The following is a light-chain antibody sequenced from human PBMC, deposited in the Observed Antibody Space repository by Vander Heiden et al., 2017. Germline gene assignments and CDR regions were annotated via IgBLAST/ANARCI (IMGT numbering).Light chain of an antibody. Sequence: DIQMTQSPSTLSAFVGDRVTITCRASQGISGWLAWYQQKPGKAPKVLMYKASSLDSGVPSRFSGSGSGTEFTLPISSLQPDDFATYYCQQYNSDSYTFGQGTKLEIK. J-gene: IGKJ2*01. CDR3: QQYNSDSYT. CDR2: KAS. CDR1: QGISGW. V-gene: IGKV1-5*03.